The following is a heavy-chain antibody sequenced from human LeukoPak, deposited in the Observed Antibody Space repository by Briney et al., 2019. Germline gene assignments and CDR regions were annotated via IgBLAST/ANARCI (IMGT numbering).Heavy chain of an antibody. CDR1: GYTFTGYY. V-gene: IGHV1-2*02. CDR3: ARVRITMIVVDYYYYYGMDV. J-gene: IGHJ6*02. Sequence: ASVKVSCKASGYTFTGYYMHRVRQAPGQGLEWMGWISPNSGGTNYAQKFQGRVTMTRDTSISTAYMELSRLRSDDTAVYYCARVRITMIVVDYYYYYGMDVWGQGTTVTVSS. CDR2: ISPNSGGT. D-gene: IGHD3-22*01.